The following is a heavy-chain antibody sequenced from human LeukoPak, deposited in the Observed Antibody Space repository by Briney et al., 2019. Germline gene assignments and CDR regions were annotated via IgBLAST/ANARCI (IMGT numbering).Heavy chain of an antibody. D-gene: IGHD3-3*01. CDR2: MSSGSRYI. CDR3: ARDRPTGASRLFVVQ. V-gene: IGHV3-21*01. Sequence: GGSLRLSCAASGFDFGAYEMTWVRQAPGKGLEWVSSMSSGSRYIYYADSVRGRFTISRDNAKNPLYLLMNSLRAEDTAVYYCARDRPTGASRLFVVQWGQGTLVTVSS. J-gene: IGHJ4*02. CDR1: GFDFGAYE.